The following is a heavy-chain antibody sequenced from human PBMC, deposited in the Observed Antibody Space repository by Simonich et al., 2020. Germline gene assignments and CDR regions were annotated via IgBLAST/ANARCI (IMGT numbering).Heavy chain of an antibody. J-gene: IGHJ1*01. D-gene: IGHD6-13*01. Sequence: QVQLQQWGAGLLKPSETLSLTCAVYGGSFSGYNWSWIRQPPGKGLEWFWEINHSGRTNSHPSLQCRGANSVDTSKTPFSLKLSSVTAADTAVYYCARGLRVAAAGTAFQHWGQGTLVTVSS. CDR3: ARGLRVAAAGTAFQH. CDR1: GGSFSGYN. CDR2: INHSGRT. V-gene: IGHV4-34*01.